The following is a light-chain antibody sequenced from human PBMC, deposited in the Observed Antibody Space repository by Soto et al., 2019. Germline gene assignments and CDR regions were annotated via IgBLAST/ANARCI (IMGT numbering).Light chain of an antibody. CDR3: QKRSNWPPVT. J-gene: IGKJ1*01. CDR1: QSVSSY. V-gene: IGKV3-11*01. CDR2: DAS. Sequence: EIVLTQSRATLSLSPGERATLSCRASQSVSSYLAWYQQKPGQAPRLLIYDASNRATGIPARFSGSGSGTDFTLPISSLEPADFAVYYCQKRSNWPPVTFGQGTKVDIK.